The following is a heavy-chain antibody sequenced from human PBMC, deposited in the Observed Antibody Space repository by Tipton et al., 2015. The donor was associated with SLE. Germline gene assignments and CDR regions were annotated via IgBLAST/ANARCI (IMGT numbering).Heavy chain of an antibody. V-gene: IGHV4-59*12. CDR2: IYYTGST. CDR1: GGSISSYY. CDR3: ARYNSGSYPEALDY. D-gene: IGHD1-26*01. J-gene: IGHJ4*02. Sequence: TLSLTCAVSGGSISSYYWSWIRQSPGKGLEWIAYIYYTGSTNYNPALKSRVTISLDTSKSHFSLKLSSVTAADTAVYYCARYNSGSYPEALDYWGQGTLVTVSS.